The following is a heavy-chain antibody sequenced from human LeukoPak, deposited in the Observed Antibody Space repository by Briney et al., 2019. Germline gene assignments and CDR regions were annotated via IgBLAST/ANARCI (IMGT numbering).Heavy chain of an antibody. Sequence: SETLSLTCTVSGGSISSGGYYWSWIRQHPGKGLEWIGYIYYSGSTNYNPSLKSRVTISVDTSKNQFSLKLSSATAADTAVYYCARALFCTNGVCEFDYWGQGTLVTVSS. V-gene: IGHV4-61*08. CDR1: GGSISSGGYY. J-gene: IGHJ4*02. D-gene: IGHD2-8*01. CDR3: ARALFCTNGVCEFDY. CDR2: IYYSGST.